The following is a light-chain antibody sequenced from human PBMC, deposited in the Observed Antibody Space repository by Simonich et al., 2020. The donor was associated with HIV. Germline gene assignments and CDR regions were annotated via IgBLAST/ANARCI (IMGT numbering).Light chain of an antibody. V-gene: IGKV6-21*02. Sequence: EVVLTQSPDFQSVTPKEKVTITCRASQSIGSSLHVYQQKPGQSPKLHIKDASQSISGVPSRFTGSGSGTDFTLTINSLEAEDATTYYCHQSSSLPFTFGPGTKVDIK. CDR1: QSIGSS. CDR2: DAS. CDR3: HQSSSLPFT. J-gene: IGKJ3*01.